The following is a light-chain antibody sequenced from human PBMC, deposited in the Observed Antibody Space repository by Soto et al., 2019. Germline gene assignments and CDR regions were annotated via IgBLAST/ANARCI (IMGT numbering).Light chain of an antibody. CDR1: ESVTNY. CDR3: QQYGSSRSIT. V-gene: IGKV3-20*01. CDR2: DVS. Sequence: EIVLTQSPATLSLSPGERGTITCRASESVTNYLAWYQQKPGQAPRLLVYDVSNRATGIPARFSGGGSGTDFTLTISRLEPEDFAVYYCQQYGSSRSITFGQGTRLEIK. J-gene: IGKJ5*01.